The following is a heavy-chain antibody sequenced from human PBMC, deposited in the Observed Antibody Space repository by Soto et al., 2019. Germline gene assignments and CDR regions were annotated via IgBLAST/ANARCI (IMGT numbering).Heavy chain of an antibody. Sequence: EETLKSSCNGAGYRLPSYWLGCVRQIHGKGLEWMGIIYPGDSDTRYSPSFQGQVTISADKYISTAYLQWSSLKDSHKAMYYCARLAKYSSSFDLDYWGKG. CDR1: GYRLPSYW. J-gene: IGHJ4*02. CDR3: ARLAKYSSSFDLDY. D-gene: IGHD6-6*01. CDR2: IYPGDSDT. V-gene: IGHV5-51*01.